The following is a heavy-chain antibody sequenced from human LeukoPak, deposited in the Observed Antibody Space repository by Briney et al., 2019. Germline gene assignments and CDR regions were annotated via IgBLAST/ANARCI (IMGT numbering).Heavy chain of an antibody. CDR1: GYTFTGYY. J-gene: IGHJ3*02. D-gene: IGHD5-24*01. CDR2: INPNSGGT. Sequence: ASVKVSCKASGYTFTGYYMHWVRQAPGQGLEWMGWINPNSGGTNYAQKFQGRVTMTRDTSISTAYMELSRLRSDDTAVYYCARVSPGGYNYVPFDIWGQGTMVTVSS. CDR3: ARVSPGGYNYVPFDI. V-gene: IGHV1-2*02.